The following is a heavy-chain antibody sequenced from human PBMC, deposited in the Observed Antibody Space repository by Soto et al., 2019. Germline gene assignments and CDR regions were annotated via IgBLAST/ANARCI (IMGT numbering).Heavy chain of an antibody. V-gene: IGHV1-24*01. CDR3: AIRSGSYYNWFDP. Sequence: ASVKVSCKVSGYTLTELSMHWVRQAPGKGLEWMGGFDPEDGETIYAQKFQCRVTMTEDTSTDTAYMELSSLRSEDTAVYYCAIRSGSYYNWFDPWGQGTLVTVSS. J-gene: IGHJ5*02. CDR2: FDPEDGET. CDR1: GYTLTELS. D-gene: IGHD3-10*01.